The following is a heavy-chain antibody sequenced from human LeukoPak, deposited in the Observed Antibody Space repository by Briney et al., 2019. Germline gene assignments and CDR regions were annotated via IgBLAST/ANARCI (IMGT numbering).Heavy chain of an antibody. D-gene: IGHD5-12*01. CDR3: ARHLSGITGYTYGRGIDY. V-gene: IGHV3-7*01. CDR1: GFTFTNYW. CDR2: IKQDRSEK. Sequence: PGGSLRLSCAASGFTFTNYWMSWVRQAPGKGLELVANIKQDRSEKYYVDSVKGRFTISRDNAKKSLYLQMNSLRAEDTAVYYCARHLSGITGYTYGRGIDYWGQGTLLTVSS. J-gene: IGHJ4*02.